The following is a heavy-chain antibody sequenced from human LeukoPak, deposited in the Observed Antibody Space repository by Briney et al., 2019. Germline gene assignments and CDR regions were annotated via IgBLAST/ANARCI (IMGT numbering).Heavy chain of an antibody. CDR3: EMILVGDTNGPLDI. CDR1: GFTFSNYA. CDR2: LSRSGAT. J-gene: IGHJ3*02. D-gene: IGHD2-8*01. Sequence: GGSLRLSCAGSGFTFSNYAMSWVRQAPGKGLEWVSSLSRSGATFYADSMKGRFTISRGVSTNTLYLQMDSLRAEDTALYYCEMILVGDTNGPLDIWGQGTMVTVSS. V-gene: IGHV3-23*01.